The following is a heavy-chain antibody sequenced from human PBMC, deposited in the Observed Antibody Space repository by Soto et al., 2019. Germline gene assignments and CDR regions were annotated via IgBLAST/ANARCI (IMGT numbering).Heavy chain of an antibody. V-gene: IGHV1-69*13. J-gene: IGHJ4*02. CDR1: GGSFSNFG. CDR2: IVPVFGRP. D-gene: IGHD5-12*01. CDR3: AREGSGYNF. Sequence: VKVSCKASGGSFSNFGISWVRQAPGQGLEWMGGIVPVFGRPNYAQRFRGRLTITDDGSTSTGYMELISLRSEDTAVYYCAREGSGYNFWGQGTQVTVSS.